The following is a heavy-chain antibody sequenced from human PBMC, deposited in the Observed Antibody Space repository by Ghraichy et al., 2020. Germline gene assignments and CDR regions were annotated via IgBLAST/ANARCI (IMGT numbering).Heavy chain of an antibody. D-gene: IGHD2-15*01. V-gene: IGHV4-4*09. CDR1: GGSISSYY. Sequence: ETLSLTCTVSGGSISSYYWSWIRQPPGKGLEWIGYIYTSGSTNYNPSLKSRVTISVDTSKNQFSLKLSSVTAADTAVYYCARLALGYCSGGSCSWGYYYYGMDVWGQGTTVTVSS. J-gene: IGHJ6*02. CDR2: IYTSGST. CDR3: ARLALGYCSGGSCSWGYYYYGMDV.